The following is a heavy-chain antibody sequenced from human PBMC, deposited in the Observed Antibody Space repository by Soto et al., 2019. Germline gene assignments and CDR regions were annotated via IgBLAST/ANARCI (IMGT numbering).Heavy chain of an antibody. CDR3: AKEHYDFWSGLRGHFDY. CDR1: GFTFDDYA. Sequence: GGSLRLSCAASGFTFDDYAMHWVRQAPGKGLEWVSGISWNSGSIGYADSVKGRFTISRDNAKNSLYLQMNSLRAEDTALYYCAKEHYDFWSGLRGHFDYWGQGTLVTVSS. J-gene: IGHJ4*02. V-gene: IGHV3-9*01. CDR2: ISWNSGSI. D-gene: IGHD3-3*01.